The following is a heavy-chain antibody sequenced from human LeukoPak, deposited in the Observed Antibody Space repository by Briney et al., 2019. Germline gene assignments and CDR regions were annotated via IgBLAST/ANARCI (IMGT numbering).Heavy chain of an antibody. V-gene: IGHV3-21*01. CDR1: GFTFSTYT. CDR3: ARGDYNWNDYYYDRMDV. CDR2: ISSTGSYI. J-gene: IGHJ6*02. D-gene: IGHD1-1*01. Sequence: GGSLRLSCAASGFTFSTYTMNWVRQAPGKGLEWVSSISSTGSYIYYADSVKGRFTISRDNAKNSLYLQMNSLRAEDTAVYYCARGDYNWNDYYYDRMDVWGQGAKVTVSS.